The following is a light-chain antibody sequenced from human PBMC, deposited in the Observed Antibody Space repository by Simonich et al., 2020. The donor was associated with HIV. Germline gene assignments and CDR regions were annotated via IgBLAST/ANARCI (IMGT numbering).Light chain of an antibody. V-gene: IGKV1-5*03. Sequence: DSQMTQSPSTLSASVGDRVTITCRASQSISSWLAWYQQKPGKVPKLLIYNASSLESGVPSRFSGSGSGTEFTLTISSLQPDDFATYYCQQYNSYPWTFGQGTKVEIK. CDR1: QSISSW. CDR3: QQYNSYPWT. CDR2: NAS. J-gene: IGKJ1*01.